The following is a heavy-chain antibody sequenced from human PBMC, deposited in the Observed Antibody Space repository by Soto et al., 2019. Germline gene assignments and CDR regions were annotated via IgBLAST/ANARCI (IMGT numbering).Heavy chain of an antibody. J-gene: IGHJ6*02. CDR1: GGTFSSYT. CDR3: ARTVWDGMDV. V-gene: IGHV1-69*02. Sequence: QVQLVQSGAEVKKPGSSVKVSCKASGGTFSSYTISWVRQAPGQGLEWMGRIIPILGIANYAQKFQGRVTITADKSTSTAYMELSSLRSEDTAVYFSARTVWDGMDVWGQGTTVTVSS. D-gene: IGHD2-8*01. CDR2: IIPILGIA.